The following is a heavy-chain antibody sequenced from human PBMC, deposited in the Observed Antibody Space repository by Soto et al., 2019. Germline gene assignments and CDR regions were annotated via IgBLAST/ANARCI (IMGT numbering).Heavy chain of an antibody. CDR2: IYYSGST. CDR1: GGSISSSSYY. V-gene: IGHV4-39*01. CDR3: AGHNYGSGSTYFDY. Sequence: NPSETLSLTCTVSGGSISSSSYYWGWIRQPPGKGLEWIGSIYYSGSTNYNPSLKSRVTISVDTSKNQFSLKLNSMTAADTAVYYCAGHNYGSGSTYFDYWGQGTLVTVSS. J-gene: IGHJ4*02. D-gene: IGHD3-10*01.